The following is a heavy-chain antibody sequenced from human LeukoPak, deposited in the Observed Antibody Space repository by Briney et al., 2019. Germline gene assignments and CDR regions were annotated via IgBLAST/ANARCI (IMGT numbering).Heavy chain of an antibody. V-gene: IGHV3-21*01. D-gene: IGHD7-27*01. Sequence: PGKSLRLSCAASGFTFSSYSMNWVRQAPGKGLEWVSSISSSSSYIYYADSVKGRFTISRDNAKNSLYLQMNSLRAEDAAVYYCASKRATGVNFDYWGQGTLVTVSS. CDR1: GFTFSSYS. CDR2: ISSSSSYI. CDR3: ASKRATGVNFDY. J-gene: IGHJ4*02.